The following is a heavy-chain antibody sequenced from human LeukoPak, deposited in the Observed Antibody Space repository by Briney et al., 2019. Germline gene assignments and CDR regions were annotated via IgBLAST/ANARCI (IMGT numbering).Heavy chain of an antibody. CDR3: ARRSGIAVAGAFDY. D-gene: IGHD6-19*01. CDR2: LGSDGRT. CDR1: GFSVSSNA. V-gene: IGHV3-23*01. J-gene: IGHJ4*02. Sequence: GGSLRLSCEASGFSVSSNAMAWVLQAPGKGLEWVSGLGSDGRTHYADSVKGRFTISRDHSKNTVYLQMNSLRAEDTAVYYCARRSGIAVAGAFDYWGQGTLVTVSS.